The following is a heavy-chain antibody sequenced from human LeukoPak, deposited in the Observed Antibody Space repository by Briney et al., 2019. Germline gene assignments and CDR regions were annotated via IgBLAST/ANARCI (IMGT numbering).Heavy chain of an antibody. CDR2: ISSNGGST. D-gene: IGHD3-10*01. CDR3: VKVVGSGNSQWYFDL. V-gene: IGHV3-64D*08. CDR1: GFTFSSYT. J-gene: IGHJ2*01. Sequence: GGSLRLSCSASGFTFSSYTMYWVRQAPGKGPEYVSAISSNGGSTYYADSVKGRFTISRDNSKNTLYLQMSSLRAEDTAVYYCVKVVGSGNSQWYFDLWGRGTLVTVSS.